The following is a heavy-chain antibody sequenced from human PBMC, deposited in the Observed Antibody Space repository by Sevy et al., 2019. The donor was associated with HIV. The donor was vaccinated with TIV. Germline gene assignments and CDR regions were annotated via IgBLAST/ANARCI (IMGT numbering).Heavy chain of an antibody. Sequence: ASVKVSCKASGYTFTAYYVHWVRQAPGQGLEWMGRINPNSGGTNYAQKFQGRVTMTRDTSISTAYMELSGLRYDDTAVYHCARAYYYDSSAYYFDHWGQGTLFTVSS. V-gene: IGHV1-2*06. CDR1: GYTFTAYY. D-gene: IGHD3-22*01. CDR3: ARAYYYDSSAYYFDH. J-gene: IGHJ4*02. CDR2: INPNSGGT.